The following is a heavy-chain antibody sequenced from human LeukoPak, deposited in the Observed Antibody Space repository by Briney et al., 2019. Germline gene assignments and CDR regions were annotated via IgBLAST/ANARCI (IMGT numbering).Heavy chain of an antibody. CDR2: IKHSGST. Sequence: PSETLSLTCAVQGGSFSGYYWSWIRQPPGRGREWIGEIKHSGSTNYNPSLKSRVTISVDTSNNPFSLKLSSVPAADTAVYYCARGRITMIVVGYSLSLDYWGQGTLVTVSS. CDR3: ARGRITMIVVGYSLSLDY. D-gene: IGHD3-22*01. J-gene: IGHJ4*02. CDR1: GGSFSGYY. V-gene: IGHV4-34*01.